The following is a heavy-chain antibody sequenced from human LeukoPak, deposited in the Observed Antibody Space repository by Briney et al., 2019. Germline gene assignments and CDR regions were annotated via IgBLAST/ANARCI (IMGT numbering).Heavy chain of an antibody. CDR3: VRDGGVSGYDLLDY. CDR2: INQDGSEE. V-gene: IGHV3-7*01. CDR1: GFTFSNYW. Sequence: SGGSLRLSCAASGFTFSNYWMTWVRQAPGKGLERVAHINQDGSEEHYMDSAKARFTISRDNAKNSLSLQMNGLRAEDTAVYYCVRDGGVSGYDLLDYWGQGTLVTVSS. J-gene: IGHJ4*02. D-gene: IGHD5-12*01.